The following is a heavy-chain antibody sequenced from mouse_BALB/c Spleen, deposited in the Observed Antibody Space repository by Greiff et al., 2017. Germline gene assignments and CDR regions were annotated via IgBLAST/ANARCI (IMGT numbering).Heavy chain of an antibody. J-gene: IGHJ3*01. CDR1: GFTFSSFG. CDR3: ARSPYDY. Sequence: EVKLQESGGGLVQPGGSRKLSCAASGFTFSSFGMHWVRQAPEKGLEWVAYISSGSSTIYYADTVKGRFTISRDNPKNTLFLQMTSLRSEDTAMYYCARSPYDYWGQGTLVTVSA. D-gene: IGHD2-3*01. CDR2: ISSGSSTI. V-gene: IGHV5-17*02.